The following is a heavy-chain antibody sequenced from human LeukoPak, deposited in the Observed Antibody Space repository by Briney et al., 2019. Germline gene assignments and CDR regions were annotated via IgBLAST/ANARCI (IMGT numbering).Heavy chain of an antibody. CDR1: GFTFSSYS. D-gene: IGHD3-22*01. V-gene: IGHV3-48*01. CDR3: AKDIDDSSGYYSY. J-gene: IGHJ4*02. CDR2: ISSSSSTI. Sequence: PGGSLRLSCAASGFTFSSYSTNWVRQAPGKGLEWVSYISSSSSTIYYADSVKGRFTISRDNSKNTLYLQMNSLRAEDTAVYYCAKDIDDSSGYYSYWGQGTLVTVSS.